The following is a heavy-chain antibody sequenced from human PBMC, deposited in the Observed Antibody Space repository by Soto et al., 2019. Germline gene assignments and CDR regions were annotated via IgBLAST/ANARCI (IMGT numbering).Heavy chain of an antibody. CDR1: GFTFSSYG. D-gene: IGHD5-12*01. Sequence: VGSLRLSCAASGFTFSSYGMHWVRQAPGKGLEWVAVISYDGSNKYYADSVKGRFTISRDNSKNTLYLQMNSLRAEDTAVYYCAKGKMATIFPLDYWGQGTLVTVSS. J-gene: IGHJ4*02. V-gene: IGHV3-30*18. CDR3: AKGKMATIFPLDY. CDR2: ISYDGSNK.